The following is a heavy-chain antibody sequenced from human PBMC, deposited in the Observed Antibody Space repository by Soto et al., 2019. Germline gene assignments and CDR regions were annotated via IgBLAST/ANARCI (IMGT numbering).Heavy chain of an antibody. V-gene: IGHV1-69*13. CDR1: GGTFSSYA. CDR3: ARGLQTGYSSSWYTYYYYGMDV. J-gene: IGHJ6*02. CDR2: IIPIFGTA. D-gene: IGHD6-13*01. Sequence: SVKVSCKASGGTFSSYAISWVRQAPGQGLEWMGGIIPIFGTANYAQKFQGRVTITADESTSTAYMELSSLRSEDTAVYYCARGLQTGYSSSWYTYYYYGMDVWGQGTTVTVAS.